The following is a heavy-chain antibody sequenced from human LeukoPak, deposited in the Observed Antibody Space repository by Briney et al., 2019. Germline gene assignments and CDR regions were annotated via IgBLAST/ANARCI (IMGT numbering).Heavy chain of an antibody. CDR3: ARATWDS. CDR2: ISYDGSNK. V-gene: IGHV3-30*03. J-gene: IGHJ4*02. CDR1: GFTFSSYG. Sequence: PGGSLRLSCAASGFTFSSYGMHWVRQAPGKGLEWVAVISYDGSNKYYADSVKGLFTISRDNSKNTLYLQMNSLRAEDTAVYYCARATWDSWGQGALVTVSS. D-gene: IGHD2-15*01.